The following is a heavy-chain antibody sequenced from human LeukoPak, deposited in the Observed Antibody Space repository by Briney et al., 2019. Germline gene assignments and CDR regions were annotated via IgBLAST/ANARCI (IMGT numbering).Heavy chain of an antibody. CDR1: GGTFSIYT. V-gene: IGHV1-69*05. J-gene: IGHJ5*02. CDR3: ASTTLQTGYCSSTSCPNWFAP. CDR2: IIPIFGTA. Sequence: ASVKVSCKASGGTFSIYTISWVRQAPGQGLEWMGGIIPIFGTANYAQKFQGRVTITTDESTSTAYTELSSLRSEVTPVYYCASTTLQTGYCSSTSCPNWFAPWGQATLVTVPS. D-gene: IGHD2-2*01.